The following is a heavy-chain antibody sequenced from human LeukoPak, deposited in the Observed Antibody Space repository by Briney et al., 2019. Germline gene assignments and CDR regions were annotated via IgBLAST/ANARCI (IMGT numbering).Heavy chain of an antibody. D-gene: IGHD3-3*01. Sequence: GGSLRLSCAASGFTFSSYAMSWVRQAPGKGLEWVSAISGSGGSTYYADSVKGRFTISRDNSRNTLYQQMNSLRAEDTAVYYCAKADYDFWSGYALSMGFDYWGQGTLVTVSS. CDR3: AKADYDFWSGYALSMGFDY. J-gene: IGHJ4*02. V-gene: IGHV3-23*01. CDR2: ISGSGGST. CDR1: GFTFSSYA.